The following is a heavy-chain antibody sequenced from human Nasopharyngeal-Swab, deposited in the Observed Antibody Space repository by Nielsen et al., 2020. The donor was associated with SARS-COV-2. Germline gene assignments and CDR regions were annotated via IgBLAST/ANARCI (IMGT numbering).Heavy chain of an antibody. D-gene: IGHD3-3*01. Sequence: SETLSLTCTVSGGSISSGGYYWSWIRQHPGKGLEWIAYIYYSGSTYYNPSLKSRVTISVDTSKNQFSLKLSSVTAADTAVYYCARAGTIFGVVIIHFDYWGQGTLVTVSS. CDR2: IYYSGST. CDR3: ARAGTIFGVVIIHFDY. V-gene: IGHV4-31*03. J-gene: IGHJ4*02. CDR1: GGSISSGGYY.